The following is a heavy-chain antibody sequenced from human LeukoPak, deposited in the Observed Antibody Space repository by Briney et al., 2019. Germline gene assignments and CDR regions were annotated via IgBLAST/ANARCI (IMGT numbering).Heavy chain of an antibody. CDR2: IIPIFGTA. D-gene: IGHD3-3*01. Sequence: ASVKVSCKASGGTFSSYAISWVRQAPGQGLEWMGGIIPIFGTANYAQKFQGRVTITADESTSTAYMELSSLRSEDTAVYYCARVFTIFGVVITYNWFDPWGQETLVTVSS. CDR3: ARVFTIFGVVITYNWFDP. CDR1: GGTFSSYA. V-gene: IGHV1-69*13. J-gene: IGHJ5*02.